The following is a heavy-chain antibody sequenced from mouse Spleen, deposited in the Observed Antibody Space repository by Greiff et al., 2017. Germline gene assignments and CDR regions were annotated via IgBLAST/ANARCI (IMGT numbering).Heavy chain of an antibody. CDR1: GFSLTSYG. Sequence: QVQLKETGPGLVAPSQSLSITCTASGFSLTSYGVHWVRQPPGKGLEWLVVIWSDGSTNYNSALKSRLSISKDNSKSQVFLKMNSLQTDDTAMYYCARRDYDGAMDYWGQGTSVTVSS. CDR2: IWSDGST. CDR3: ARRDYDGAMDY. J-gene: IGHJ4*01. V-gene: IGHV2-6*03. D-gene: IGHD2-4*01.